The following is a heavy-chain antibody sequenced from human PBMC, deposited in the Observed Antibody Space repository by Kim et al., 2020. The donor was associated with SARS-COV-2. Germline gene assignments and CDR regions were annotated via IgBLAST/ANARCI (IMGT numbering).Heavy chain of an antibody. D-gene: IGHD3-3*01. V-gene: IGHV1-18*01. CDR3: ARDKIDFWRGDGDPFDY. J-gene: IGHJ4*02. Sequence: ASVKVSCKASGYTFTSYGISWVRQAPGQGLEWMGWISAYNGNTNYAQKLQGRVTMTTDTSTSTAYMELRSLRSDDTAVYYCARDKIDFWRGDGDPFDYWGQGTLVTVSS. CDR2: ISAYNGNT. CDR1: GYTFTSYG.